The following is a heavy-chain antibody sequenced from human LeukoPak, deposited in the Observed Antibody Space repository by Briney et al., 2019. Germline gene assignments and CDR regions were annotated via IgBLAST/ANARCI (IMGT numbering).Heavy chain of an antibody. CDR1: GGSISSYY. Sequence: SETLSLTCTVSGGSISSYYWSWIRQPPGKGLEWIGYIYYSGSTNYNPSLKSRVTISVDTSKNQFSLKLSSVTAADTAVYYCALGPNYYDSSGYSGCFDYWGQGTLVTVSS. D-gene: IGHD3-22*01. V-gene: IGHV4-59*01. J-gene: IGHJ4*02. CDR3: ALGPNYYDSSGYSGCFDY. CDR2: IYYSGST.